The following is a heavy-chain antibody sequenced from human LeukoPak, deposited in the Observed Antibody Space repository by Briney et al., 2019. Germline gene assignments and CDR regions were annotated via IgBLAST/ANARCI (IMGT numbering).Heavy chain of an antibody. V-gene: IGHV4-59*11. J-gene: IGHJ4*02. Sequence: PSETLSLTCTVSYGSIRGHYWSWIRQPPGKGLEWIGYIYYSGSTNYNPSLKSRVTISVDTSKNQFSLKLSSVTAADTAVYYCARERRDGYNFDYWGQGTLVTVSS. CDR2: IYYSGST. CDR1: YGSIRGHY. D-gene: IGHD5-24*01. CDR3: ARERRDGYNFDY.